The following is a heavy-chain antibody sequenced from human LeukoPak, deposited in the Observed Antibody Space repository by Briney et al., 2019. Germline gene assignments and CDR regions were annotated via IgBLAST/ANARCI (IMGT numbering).Heavy chain of an antibody. V-gene: IGHV3-74*01. D-gene: IGHD4-17*01. J-gene: IGHJ3*02. CDR1: GFTFSNYW. Sequence: SGGSLRLSCAASGFTFSNYWMHWVRQAPGKGLVWVSRLNADGNSITYADSVRGRFTISRDNAKNSLYLQMNGLRAEDTALYYCASFRDYDTFDIWGQGTMVTVSS. CDR2: LNADGNSI. CDR3: ASFRDYDTFDI.